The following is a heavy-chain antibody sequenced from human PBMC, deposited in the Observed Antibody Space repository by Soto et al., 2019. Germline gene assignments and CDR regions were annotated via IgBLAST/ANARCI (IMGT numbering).Heavy chain of an antibody. Sequence: GASVKVSCAASGFTFSSYSMNWVRQAPGKGLEWVSSISSSSSYIYYADSVKGRFTISRDNAKNSLYLQTNSLRAEDTAVYYCARLHSSGWYDAFDIWGQGTMVTVSS. D-gene: IGHD6-19*01. CDR2: ISSSSSYI. CDR1: GFTFSSYS. V-gene: IGHV3-21*01. J-gene: IGHJ3*02. CDR3: ARLHSSGWYDAFDI.